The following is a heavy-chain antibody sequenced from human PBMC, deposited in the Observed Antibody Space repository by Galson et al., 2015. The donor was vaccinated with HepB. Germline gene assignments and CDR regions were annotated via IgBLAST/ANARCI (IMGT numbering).Heavy chain of an antibody. Sequence: SLRLSCAASGFTFSTYAMHWVPQAPGKGLEWVAVISYDGSNKYYADSVKGRFTISRDNSKNTLYLQMNSLRAEDTAIYYCARDNRWNAFDIWGQGTMVTVSS. D-gene: IGHD1-14*01. CDR2: ISYDGSNK. J-gene: IGHJ3*02. CDR3: ARDNRWNAFDI. V-gene: IGHV3-30*04. CDR1: GFTFSTYA.